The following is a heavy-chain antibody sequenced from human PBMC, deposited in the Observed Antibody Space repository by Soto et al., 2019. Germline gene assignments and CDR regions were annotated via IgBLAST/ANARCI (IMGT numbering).Heavy chain of an antibody. CDR1: GGSISSSDYY. J-gene: IGHJ5*02. CDR3: ARQSVRLFVRRGVNWFDP. V-gene: IGHV4-39*01. D-gene: IGHD3-10*01. CDR2: INYSGST. Sequence: QLQLQESGPGLVKPSETLSLTCTVSGGSISSSDYYWGWIRQPPGKGLEWIGSINYSGSTYDNPSLKSRLTMSVDTSKNQFSLNLRSVSAADTAVYYCARQSVRLFVRRGVNWFDPCGQGTLVTVSS.